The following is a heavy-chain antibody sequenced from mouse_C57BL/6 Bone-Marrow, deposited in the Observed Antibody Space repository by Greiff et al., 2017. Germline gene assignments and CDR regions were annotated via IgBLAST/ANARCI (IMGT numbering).Heavy chain of an antibody. Sequence: EVKLVESEGGLVQPGSSMKLSCTASGFTFSDYYMAWVRQVPEKGLEWVANINYDGSSTYYLDSLKSRFIISRDNAKNILYLQMSSLKSEDTATYYCAREGGYYYGSSPFDYWGQGTTLTVSS. V-gene: IGHV5-16*01. J-gene: IGHJ2*01. CDR3: AREGGYYYGSSPFDY. CDR1: GFTFSDYY. CDR2: INYDGSST. D-gene: IGHD1-1*01.